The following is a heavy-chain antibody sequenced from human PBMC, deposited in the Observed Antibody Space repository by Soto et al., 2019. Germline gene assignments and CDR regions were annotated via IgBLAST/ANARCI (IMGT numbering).Heavy chain of an antibody. CDR3: ARDLRTAAMVTWFDP. D-gene: IGHD5-18*01. V-gene: IGHV3-21*01. CDR1: GFTFSSYS. J-gene: IGHJ5*02. Sequence: EVQLVESGGGLVKPGGSLRLSCAASGFTFSSYSMNWVRQAPGKGLEWVSSISSSSSYIYYADSVKGRFTISRDNAKNSLYLQMNSLRAEDTAVYYCARDLRTAAMVTWFDPWGQGTLVTVSS. CDR2: ISSSSSYI.